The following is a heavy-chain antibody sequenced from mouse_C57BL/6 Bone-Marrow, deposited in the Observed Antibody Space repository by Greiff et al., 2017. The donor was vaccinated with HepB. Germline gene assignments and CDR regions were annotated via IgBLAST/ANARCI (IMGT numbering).Heavy chain of an antibody. Sequence: QVQLQQPGAELVKPGASVKMSCKASGYTFTSYWITWVKQRPGQGLEWIGDIYPGSGSTNYNEKFKSKATLTVDTSSSTAYMQLSSLTSEDSAVYYCARQWFYYYGSSPAWFAYWGQGTLVTVSA. CDR3: ARQWFYYYGSSPAWFAY. CDR2: IYPGSGST. J-gene: IGHJ3*01. CDR1: GYTFTSYW. D-gene: IGHD1-1*01. V-gene: IGHV1-55*01.